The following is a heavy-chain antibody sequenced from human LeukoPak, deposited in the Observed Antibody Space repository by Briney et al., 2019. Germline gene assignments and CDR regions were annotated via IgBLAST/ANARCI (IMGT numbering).Heavy chain of an antibody. CDR3: ARGGHFDSSFDY. V-gene: IGHV3-21*01. Sequence: PGGALGLSCAASGFTFSSYSMNWVRQAPGKGLEWVSSISSSSSYIYYADSVKGRFTISRDNAKNSLYLQMNSLRAEDTAVYYCARGGHFDSSFDYWGQGTLVTVSS. CDR2: ISSSSSYI. CDR1: GFTFSSYS. J-gene: IGHJ4*02. D-gene: IGHD3-9*01.